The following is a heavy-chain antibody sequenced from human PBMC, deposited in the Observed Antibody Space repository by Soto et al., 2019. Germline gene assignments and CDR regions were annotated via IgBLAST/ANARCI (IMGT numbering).Heavy chain of an antibody. J-gene: IGHJ3*02. CDR1: GVSISSYY. CDR2: IYYSGST. D-gene: IGHD4-17*01. Sequence: SETLSLTCTVSGVSISSYYWSWIRQPPGKGLEWVGYIYYSGSTNYNPSLKSRVTISVDTSKNQFSLELSSVTAADTAVYYCARAPDYGDYAGAFDIWGQGTMVTVS. CDR3: ARAPDYGDYAGAFDI. V-gene: IGHV4-59*01.